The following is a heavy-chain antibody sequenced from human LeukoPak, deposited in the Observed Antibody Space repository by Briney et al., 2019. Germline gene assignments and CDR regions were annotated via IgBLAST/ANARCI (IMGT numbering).Heavy chain of an antibody. CDR3: ARGTSFYYDYMDV. D-gene: IGHD2-2*01. J-gene: IGHJ6*03. Sequence: PTDTLPLSCTVPDGYISSYYGTWSPQPTVKLLEGNGRIYARGSTNYNPSLKRRVTMSVDTSKNQFSRKLRSVTAADRAVYYCARGTSFYYDYMDVWGKGTTVTVSS. CDR2: IYARGST. V-gene: IGHV4-4*07. CDR1: DGYISSYY.